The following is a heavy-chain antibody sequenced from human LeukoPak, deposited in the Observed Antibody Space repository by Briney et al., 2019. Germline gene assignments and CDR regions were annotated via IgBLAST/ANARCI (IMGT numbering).Heavy chain of an antibody. CDR3: ARAQTGTRARGPFDY. D-gene: IGHD1-1*01. Sequence: ASVKVSCKASGGTFSIYAISWVRQAPGQGLEWMGGIIPVFGTANYAQKFQGRVTITADESTSTAYMELSSLRSEDTAVYYCARAQTGTRARGPFDYWGQGTLVTVSS. V-gene: IGHV1-69*01. CDR2: IIPVFGTA. CDR1: GGTFSIYA. J-gene: IGHJ4*02.